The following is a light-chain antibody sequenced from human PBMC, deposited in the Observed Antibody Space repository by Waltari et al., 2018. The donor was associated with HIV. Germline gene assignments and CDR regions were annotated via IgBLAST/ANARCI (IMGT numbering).Light chain of an antibody. CDR2: DDN. V-gene: IGLV3-21*02. J-gene: IGLJ2*01. Sequence: SYVLTQPTSVSVASGPPARITCGGNNIGSKNVHWYYQKPGQAPVLVVYDDNDRPPGIPERFFCSNSGNTATLTITRVEAGDEADYYCQVWDSGSDHPDVVFGGGTKLTVL. CDR3: QVWDSGSDHPDVV. CDR1: NIGSKN.